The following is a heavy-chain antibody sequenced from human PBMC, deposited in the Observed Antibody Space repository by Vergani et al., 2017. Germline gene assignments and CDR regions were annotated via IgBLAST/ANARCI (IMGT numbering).Heavy chain of an antibody. D-gene: IGHD6-13*01. V-gene: IGHV3-23*01. J-gene: IGHJ3*02. CDR2: ISGSGGST. Sequence: EVQLLESGGGLVQPGGSLRLSCAASGFTFSSYAMSWVRQAPGKGLEWVSAISGSGGSTYYADSVKGRFTISRDNSKNTLYLQMNSLRAEDTAVYYCAKDQYSSSWYSRPNDAFDIWGQGTMVTVSS. CDR3: AKDQYSSSWYSRPNDAFDI. CDR1: GFTFSSYA.